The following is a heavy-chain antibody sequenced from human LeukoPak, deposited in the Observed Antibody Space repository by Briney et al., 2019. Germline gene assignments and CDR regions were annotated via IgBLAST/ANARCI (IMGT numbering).Heavy chain of an antibody. CDR1: GFSFSSYA. J-gene: IGHJ4*02. V-gene: IGHV3-23*01. CDR3: AGISYSGTWPVGY. CDR2: VSGGGDTT. Sequence: GGSLRLSCAASGFSFSSYAMSWVRQAPGKGLEWVSAVSGGGDTTYTADSVKGRFTISRDNSKNTIYLQMNSQITEDTALYYSAGISYSGTWPVGYWGQGTLVTVTA. D-gene: IGHD6-6*01.